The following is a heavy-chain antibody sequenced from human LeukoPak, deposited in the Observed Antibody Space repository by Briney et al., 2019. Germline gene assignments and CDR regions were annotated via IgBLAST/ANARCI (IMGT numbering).Heavy chain of an antibody. CDR1: GGSISSSSYY. V-gene: IGHV4-39*07. CDR3: AIARDYYGSGSEYY. CDR2: IYYSGST. J-gene: IGHJ4*02. D-gene: IGHD3-10*01. Sequence: PSETLSLTCTVSGGSISSSSYYWGWIRQPPGKGLEWIGSIYYSGSTYYNPSLKSRVTISVDTSKNQFSLKLSSVTAADTAVYYCAIARDYYGSGSEYYWGQGTLVTVSS.